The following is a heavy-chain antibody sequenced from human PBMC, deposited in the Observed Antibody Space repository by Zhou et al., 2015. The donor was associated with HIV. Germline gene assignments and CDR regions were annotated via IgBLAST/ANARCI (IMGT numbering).Heavy chain of an antibody. Sequence: QVQLVQSGAEVKKPGSSVKVSCKASGGTFSSYAISWVRQAPGQGLEWMGGIIPIFGTANYAQKFQGRVAITADESTSTAYMELSSLRSEDTAVYYCARGGITIFGVVTPYYYYMDVWGKGTTVTVSS. D-gene: IGHD3-3*01. J-gene: IGHJ6*03. CDR3: ARGGITIFGVVTPYYYYMDV. CDR1: GGTFSSYA. CDR2: IIPIFGTA. V-gene: IGHV1-69*01.